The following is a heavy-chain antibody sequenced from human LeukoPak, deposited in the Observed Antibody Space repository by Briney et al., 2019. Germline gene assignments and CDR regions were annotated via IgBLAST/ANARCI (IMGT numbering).Heavy chain of an antibody. CDR3: ARSPL. V-gene: IGHV3-23*01. CDR1: GFTLSNYA. CDR2: ISGSGGST. J-gene: IGHJ4*02. Sequence: GGSLRLSCEASGFTLSNYAMNWVRQAPGKGLEWVSAISGSGGSTYYADSVKGRFTISRDNSKNTLYLQMHSLRVEDTAVYYCARSPLWGQGTLVTVSS.